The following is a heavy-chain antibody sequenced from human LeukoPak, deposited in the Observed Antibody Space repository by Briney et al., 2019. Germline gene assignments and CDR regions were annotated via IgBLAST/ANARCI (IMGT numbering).Heavy chain of an antibody. J-gene: IGHJ4*02. CDR3: AKPSVSSGWYDLNYFDY. CDR1: GFTFGSYA. CDR2: ISYDGSNK. D-gene: IGHD6-19*01. V-gene: IGHV3-30-3*02. Sequence: GGSLRLSCAASGFTFGSYAMHWVRQAPGKGLERVAVISYDGSNKYYADSVKGRFTISRDNSKNTLFLQMNSLRAEDTAVYYCAKPSVSSGWYDLNYFDYWGQGTLVTVSS.